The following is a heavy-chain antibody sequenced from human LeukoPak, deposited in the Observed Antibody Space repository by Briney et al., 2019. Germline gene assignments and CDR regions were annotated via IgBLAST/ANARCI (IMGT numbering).Heavy chain of an antibody. CDR3: ARVAGYLPTRWFDP. J-gene: IGHJ5*02. Sequence: PSETLSLTCTVSGGSISSTSYYWSWIRHVPGKGLEWIGEINYTGSTSYNPSLKSRVTISVDTSQNQFFLLLTSVTAADTAVYYCARVAGYLPTRWFDPWGQGTHVTVSS. V-gene: IGHV4-39*07. CDR1: GGSISSTSYY. CDR2: INYTGST. D-gene: IGHD6-25*01.